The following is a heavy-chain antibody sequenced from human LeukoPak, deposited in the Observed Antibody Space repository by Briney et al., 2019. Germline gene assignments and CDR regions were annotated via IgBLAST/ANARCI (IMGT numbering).Heavy chain of an antibody. D-gene: IGHD6-19*01. CDR3: ARDWQAVPSPLDY. CDR1: GFTFSSYS. CDR2: ISSSSSTI. J-gene: IGHJ4*02. Sequence: QPGGSLRLSCAASGFTFSSYSMNWVRQAPGKGLACVSYISSSSSTIYYADSVKGRFTISRDNAKNSLYLQMNSLRAEDTAVYYCARDWQAVPSPLDYWGQGTLVTVSS. V-gene: IGHV3-48*04.